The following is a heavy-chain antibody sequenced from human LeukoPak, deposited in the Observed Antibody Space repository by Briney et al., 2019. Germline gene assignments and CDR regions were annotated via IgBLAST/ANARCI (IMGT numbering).Heavy chain of an antibody. CDR3: ARDMGHYDSSAHDI. D-gene: IGHD3-22*01. V-gene: IGHV1-2*02. CDR2: INPKTGDT. Sequence: ASVKVSCKASGYTFIGYYMYWVRQAPGQGLECMGWINPKTGDTDYAEKFQRTVTMTTDTSTTTAYMELSGLRSDDTAVYYCARDMGHYDSSAHDIWGQGTLVTVSS. CDR1: GYTFIGYY. J-gene: IGHJ4*02.